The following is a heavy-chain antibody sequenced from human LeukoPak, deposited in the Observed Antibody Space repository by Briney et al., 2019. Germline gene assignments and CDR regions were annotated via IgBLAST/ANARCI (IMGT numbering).Heavy chain of an antibody. CDR1: GFSLSESY. CDR3: ARGKRRFDY. CDR2: ISGSGSSI. J-gene: IGHJ4*02. Sequence: NPGGSLTLSCEASGFSLSESYMSWIRQAPGKGLQWVAYISGSGSSIYYADSVRGRFTVSRDNARNSLYLHMNSLRADDTAVYYCARGKRRFDYWGQGTPVTVS. V-gene: IGHV3-11*01.